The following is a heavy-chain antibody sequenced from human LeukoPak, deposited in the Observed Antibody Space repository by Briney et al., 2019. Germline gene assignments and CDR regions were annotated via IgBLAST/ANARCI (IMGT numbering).Heavy chain of an antibody. CDR2: INSGGSST. V-gene: IGHV3-74*01. CDR3: ARDPRYCSGGSCYSYNWFDP. J-gene: IGHJ5*02. D-gene: IGHD2-15*01. CDR1: GFTFSSYW. Sequence: GGSLRLSCAASGFTFSSYWMHWVRQAPGKGLVWVSRINSGGSSTSYADSVKGRFTISRDNAKNTLYLQMNSLRAEDTAVYYCARDPRYCSGGSCYSYNWFDPWGQGTLVTVSS.